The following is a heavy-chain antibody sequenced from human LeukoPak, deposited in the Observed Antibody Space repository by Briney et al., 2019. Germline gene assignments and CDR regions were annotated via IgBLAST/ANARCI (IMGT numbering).Heavy chain of an antibody. CDR2: INPNSGGT. CDR3: AREDYYDSSGYWY. CDR1: GYTLTGYY. Sequence: ASVKVSCKASGYTLTGYYMHWVRQAPGQGLEWMGWINPNSGGTNYAQKFQGRVTMTRDTSISTAYMELSRLRSDDTAVYYCAREDYYDSSGYWYWGQGTLVTVSS. V-gene: IGHV1-2*02. J-gene: IGHJ4*02. D-gene: IGHD3-22*01.